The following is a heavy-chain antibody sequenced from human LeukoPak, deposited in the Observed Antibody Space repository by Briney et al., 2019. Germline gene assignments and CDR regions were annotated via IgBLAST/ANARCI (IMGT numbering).Heavy chain of an antibody. CDR2: INHSGST. Sequence: SETLSLTCAVYGGSFSGYYWSWIRQPPGKGLEWIGEINHSGSTNYNPSLKSRVTISVDTSKNQFSLKLSSVTAADTAVYYCARGLSGYDILTGQTLYYMDVWGQGTTVIVSS. D-gene: IGHD3-9*01. CDR3: ARGLSGYDILTGQTLYYMDV. CDR1: GGSFSGYY. J-gene: IGHJ6*03. V-gene: IGHV4-34*01.